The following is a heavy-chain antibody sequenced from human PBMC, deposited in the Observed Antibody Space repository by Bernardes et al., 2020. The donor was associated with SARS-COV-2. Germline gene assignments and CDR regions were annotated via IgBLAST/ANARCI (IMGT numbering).Heavy chain of an antibody. D-gene: IGHD2-15*01. V-gene: IGHV1-2*06. CDR1: GYTFTGYY. CDR3: ARGPLALARGWHFDF. CDR2: INPNSGGT. J-gene: IGHJ4*01. Sequence: ASVKVSCKASGYTFTGYYIHWVRQAPGHGLEWVGRINPNSGGTNYALSFQGRVTMTRDTSMTTAYMEVTGLRSDDTAVYFCARGPLALARGWHFDFWGQGTLVTASS.